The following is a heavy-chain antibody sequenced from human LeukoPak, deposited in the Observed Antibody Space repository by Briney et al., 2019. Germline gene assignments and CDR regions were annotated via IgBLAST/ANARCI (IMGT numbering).Heavy chain of an antibody. J-gene: IGHJ5*02. V-gene: IGHV4-30-4*01. CDR3: ARGGNIVAIVNWFDP. D-gene: IGHD5-12*01. CDR2: IYYSGST. CDR1: GGSISSGDYY. Sequence: SETLSLTCTVSGGSISSGDYYWSWIRQPPGKGLEWIGYIYYSGSTYYNPSLKSRVTISVDTSKNQFSLKLSSVTAADTAVYYCARGGNIVAIVNWFDPWGQGTLVTVSS.